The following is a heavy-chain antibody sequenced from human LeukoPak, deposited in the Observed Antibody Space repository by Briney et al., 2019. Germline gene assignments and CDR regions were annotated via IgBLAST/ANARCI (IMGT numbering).Heavy chain of an antibody. Sequence: GASVKVSCKASGYPFSSFYLHWVRQAPGQGLEWMGIITPNTGDTTYAPKFQDRLIMTRDRSTSTVYMELHSLRSEDTAVYYCARSRNYYRVYFDNWGQGTLVPVSS. D-gene: IGHD3-10*01. CDR2: ITPNTGDT. V-gene: IGHV1-46*01. J-gene: IGHJ4*02. CDR3: ARSRNYYRVYFDN. CDR1: GYPFSSFY.